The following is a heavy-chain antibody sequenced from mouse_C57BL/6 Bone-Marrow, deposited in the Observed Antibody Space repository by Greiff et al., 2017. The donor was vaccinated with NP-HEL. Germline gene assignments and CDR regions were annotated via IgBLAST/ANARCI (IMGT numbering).Heavy chain of an antibody. J-gene: IGHJ3*01. Sequence: VQLQQSGAELVRPGASVKLSCKASGYTFTDYYINWVQQRPGQGLEWIARIYPGSGNTYYNEKFTGKATLTAEKSSSTAYMQLSSLTSEDSAVYFCARSGYYGSSYAWFAYWGQGTLVTVSA. D-gene: IGHD1-1*01. CDR3: ARSGYYGSSYAWFAY. V-gene: IGHV1-76*01. CDR1: GYTFTDYY. CDR2: IYPGSGNT.